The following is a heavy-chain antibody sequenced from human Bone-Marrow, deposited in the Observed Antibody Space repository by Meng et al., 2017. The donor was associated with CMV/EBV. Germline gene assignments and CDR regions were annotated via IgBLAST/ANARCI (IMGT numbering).Heavy chain of an antibody. J-gene: IGHJ6*02. V-gene: IGHV4-34*01. Sequence: SEPLSLTCAVYGGSFSGYYWSWIRQPPGKGLEWIGEINHSGSTNYNPSLKSRVTISVDTSKNQFSLKLSSVTAADTAVYYCARENMKFIRIFGVVSPSGMDVWGQGTTVTVSS. CDR3: ARENMKFIRIFGVVSPSGMDV. D-gene: IGHD3-3*01. CDR2: INHSGST. CDR1: GGSFSGYY.